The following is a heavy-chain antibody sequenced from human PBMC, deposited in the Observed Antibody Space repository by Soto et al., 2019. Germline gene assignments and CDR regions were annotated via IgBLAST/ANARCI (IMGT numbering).Heavy chain of an antibody. Sequence: PGGSLRLSCAASGFTFSSYAMHWVRQAPGKGLEWVAVISYDGSNKYYADSVKGRFTISRDNSKNTLYLQMNSLRAEDTAVYYCARGGSSHHDYWGQGTLVTVSS. CDR1: GFTFSSYA. D-gene: IGHD6-13*01. V-gene: IGHV3-30-3*01. J-gene: IGHJ4*02. CDR2: ISYDGSNK. CDR3: ARGGSSHHDY.